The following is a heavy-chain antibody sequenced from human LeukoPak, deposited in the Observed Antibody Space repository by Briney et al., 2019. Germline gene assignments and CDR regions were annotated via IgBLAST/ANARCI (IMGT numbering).Heavy chain of an antibody. Sequence: GGALRLFCEASGFLFSNSWMSWVRQAPGKGLEWVANMNQDGSERNYVDSVKGRLTISRDNAKGSLYLQTNGLRAEDTAVYFRVKDRGYSTFDYWGQGTLVTVSS. V-gene: IGHV3-7*03. CDR2: MNQDGSER. D-gene: IGHD4-23*01. CDR1: GFLFSNSW. CDR3: VKDRGYSTFDY. J-gene: IGHJ4*02.